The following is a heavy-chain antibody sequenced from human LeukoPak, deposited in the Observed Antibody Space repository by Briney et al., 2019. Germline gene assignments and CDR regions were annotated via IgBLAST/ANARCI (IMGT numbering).Heavy chain of an antibody. CDR1: GGSINSY. J-gene: IGHJ5*02. CDR2: ISGSGST. D-gene: IGHD3-10*01. Sequence: SETLSLTCTVSGGSINSYWSWMRQPAGKGLEWIGRISGSGSTTYNPSLRSRLSISIDTSKNQFSLKLMSVTAADTAVYYCARDSGTTGEVKFDPWGQGTLVTVSS. V-gene: IGHV4-4*07. CDR3: ARDSGTTGEVKFDP.